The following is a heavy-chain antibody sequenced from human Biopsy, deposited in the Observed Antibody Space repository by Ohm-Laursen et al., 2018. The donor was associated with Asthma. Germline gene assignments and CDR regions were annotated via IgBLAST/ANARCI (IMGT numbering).Heavy chain of an antibody. CDR1: PGSINDYY. CDR2: VHSSGSP. Sequence: SQTLSLTCTVSPGSINDYYWNWIRQLPGKGLEWIGYVHSSGSPRFYLSLKSRVTVSVDTSVDKVSLKLSSASAADTAIYYCARATGTWCQSGPHFFDHWGPGTLVTVSS. CDR3: ARATGTWCQSGPHFFDH. J-gene: IGHJ5*02. D-gene: IGHD1-14*01. V-gene: IGHV4-59*01.